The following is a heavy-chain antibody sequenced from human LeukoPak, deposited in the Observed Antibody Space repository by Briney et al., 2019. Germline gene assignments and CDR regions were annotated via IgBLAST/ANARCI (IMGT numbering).Heavy chain of an antibody. D-gene: IGHD6-13*01. J-gene: IGHJ4*02. Sequence: SETLSLTCTVSGGSISSYYWSWIRQPPGKGLEWIGYIYYSGSTNYNPSLKSRVTISVDTSKNQFSLKLSSVTAADTAVYYSARGYSSSWYLSYFDYWGQGTLVTVSS. CDR1: GGSISSYY. V-gene: IGHV4-59*01. CDR3: ARGYSSSWYLSYFDY. CDR2: IYYSGST.